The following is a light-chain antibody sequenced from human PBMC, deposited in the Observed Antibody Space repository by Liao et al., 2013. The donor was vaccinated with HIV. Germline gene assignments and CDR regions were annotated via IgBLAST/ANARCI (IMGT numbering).Light chain of an antibody. V-gene: IGLV3-1*01. CDR3: QTWDSNTAV. J-gene: IGLJ1*01. CDR1: KLDDKY. Sequence: SYELSQPPSLSVSPGQTASITCSGDKLDDKYVSWYQQKSGQSPVLVIYQDTRRPSGIPERFSGSNSGNTATLTISGTQAMDEADYYCQTWDSNTAVFGTGTKVTVL. CDR2: QDT.